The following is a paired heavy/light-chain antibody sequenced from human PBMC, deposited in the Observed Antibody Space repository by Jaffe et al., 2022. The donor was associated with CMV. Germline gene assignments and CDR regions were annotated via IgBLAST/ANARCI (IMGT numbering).Light chain of an antibody. V-gene: IGKV1-33*01. Sequence: DIQMTQSPSSLSASVGDRVTITCQASQDISNYLNWYQQKPGKAPKLLIYDASNLETGVPSRFSGSGSGTDFTFTISSLQPEDIATYYCQQYDNLPISFGQGTRLEIK. J-gene: IGKJ5*01. CDR2: DAS. CDR1: QDISNY. CDR3: QQYDNLPIS.
Heavy chain of an antibody. CDR2: ISSSSSYI. J-gene: IGHJ3*02. CDR1: GFTFSSYS. CDR3: AVLGYCSGGSCLTYSGYGAFDI. D-gene: IGHD2-15*01. V-gene: IGHV3-21*01. Sequence: EVQLVESGGGLVKPGGSLRLSCAASGFTFSSYSMNWVRQAPGKGLEWVSSISSSSSYIYYADSVKGRFTISRDNAKNSLYLQMNSLRAEDTAVYYCAVLGYCSGGSCLTYSGYGAFDIWGQGTMVTVSS.